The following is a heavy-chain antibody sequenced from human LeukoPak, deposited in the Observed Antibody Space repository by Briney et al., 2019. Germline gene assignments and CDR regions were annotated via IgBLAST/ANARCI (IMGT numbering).Heavy chain of an antibody. V-gene: IGHV3-9*01. CDR2: FNWNTGNI. D-gene: IGHD2-2*02. CDR1: GLTFGDYA. Sequence: PGGSLRLSCAASGLTFGDYAVHWVRQVPGKGLEWVSGFNWNTGNIDYADSVKGRLTISRDNAKNSLYLQMNSLRTEDTAFYYCAKVHCSSADCFTGGFDCWGQGTLVIVSS. CDR3: AKVHCSSADCFTGGFDC. J-gene: IGHJ4*01.